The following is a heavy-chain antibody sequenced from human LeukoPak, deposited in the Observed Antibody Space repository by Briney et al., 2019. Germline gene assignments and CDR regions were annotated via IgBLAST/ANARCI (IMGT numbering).Heavy chain of an antibody. D-gene: IGHD2-15*01. V-gene: IGHV5-51*01. CDR3: ARLYPTAYCSGGSCSTRDAFDI. CDR2: IYPGDSDT. CDR1: GYTFTSYW. J-gene: IGHJ3*02. Sequence: GASVKVSCKASGYTFTSYWIGWVRQMPGKGLEWMGIIYPGDSDTRYSPSFQGQVTISADKSISTAYLQWSSLKASDTAMYYCARLYPTAYCSGGSCSTRDAFDIWGQGTMVTVSS.